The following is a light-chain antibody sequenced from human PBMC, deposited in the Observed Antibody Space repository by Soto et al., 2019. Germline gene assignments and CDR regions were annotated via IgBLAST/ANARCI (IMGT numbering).Light chain of an antibody. CDR2: LGS. Sequence: DIVMTQSPLSLPVTPGEPASISCRSSQSLLHSNGYNYLDWYLQKPGQSPQLLIYLGSNRASGVPDRFSGSGLGTDFTLKISRVEAEDVGVYYCMQALQTPLYTFGQGTKVDIK. CDR1: QSLLHSNGYNY. CDR3: MQALQTPLYT. V-gene: IGKV2-28*01. J-gene: IGKJ2*01.